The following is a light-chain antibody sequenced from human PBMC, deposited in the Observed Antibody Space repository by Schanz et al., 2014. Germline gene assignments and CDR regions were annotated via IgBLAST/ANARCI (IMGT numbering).Light chain of an antibody. J-gene: IGKJ4*01. Sequence: EIVMTQSPATLSVSPGERATLSCRASQSVSSNLAWYQQKPGQAPRLLIYGASTRATGIPARFSGSGSGTEFILTISSPQSEDFAVYHCQHRGSFGGGTKVEI. CDR3: QHRGS. CDR2: GAS. CDR1: QSVSSN. V-gene: IGKV3-15*01.